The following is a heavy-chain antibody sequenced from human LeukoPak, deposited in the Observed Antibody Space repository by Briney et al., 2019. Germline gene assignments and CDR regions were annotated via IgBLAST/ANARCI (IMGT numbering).Heavy chain of an antibody. D-gene: IGHD1-26*01. Sequence: GGSLRLSCAVSGFTFSSYWMGWVRQAPGKGLAWVANINQDGSSKYYEDSVKGRFTISRDNAENSLYLQMNSLRAEDSAIYYCAREGWDLNALDIWGQGTMVTVSP. CDR3: AREGWDLNALDI. V-gene: IGHV3-7*01. CDR1: GFTFSSYW. CDR2: INQDGSSK. J-gene: IGHJ3*02.